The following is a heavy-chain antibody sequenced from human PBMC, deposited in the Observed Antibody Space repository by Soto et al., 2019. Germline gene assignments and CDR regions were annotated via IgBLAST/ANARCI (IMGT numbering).Heavy chain of an antibody. Sequence: QVQLVESGGGVVQPGRSLRLSCAASGFTYSSYAMHWVSQAPGKGLEWVAVISYDGSNKYYADSVKGRFTISRDNSKNTLYLQMNSLRAEDTAVYYCARDPWERKLKYYFDYWGQGTLVTVSS. D-gene: IGHD1-26*01. CDR2: ISYDGSNK. J-gene: IGHJ4*02. CDR1: GFTYSSYA. V-gene: IGHV3-30-3*01. CDR3: ARDPWERKLKYYFDY.